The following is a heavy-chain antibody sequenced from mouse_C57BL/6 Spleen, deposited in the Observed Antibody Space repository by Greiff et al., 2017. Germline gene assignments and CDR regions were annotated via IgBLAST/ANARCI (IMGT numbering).Heavy chain of an antibody. CDR2: IYPGSGST. CDR3: ARGGYGSSYGY. J-gene: IGHJ2*01. V-gene: IGHV1-55*01. CDR1: GYTFTSYW. D-gene: IGHD1-1*01. Sequence: VKLMESGAELVKPGASVKMSCKASGYTFTSYWITWVKQRPGQGLEWIGDIYPGSGSTNYNEKFKSKATLTVDTSSSTAYMQLSSLTSEDSAVYYCARGGYGSSYGYWGQGTTLTVSS.